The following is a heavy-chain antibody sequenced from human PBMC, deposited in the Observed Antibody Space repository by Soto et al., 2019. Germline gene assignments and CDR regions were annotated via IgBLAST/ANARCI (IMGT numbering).Heavy chain of an antibody. Sequence: SSETLSLTCSVSGGSVSSGVHYWSWIRQPPGKGLEWIGYVYYTGSTYYNPSLESRVTISLDTSKNQFSLKMKSVTASDAAVYYCATESSGSSPLHFDFWGQGALVTVSS. CDR1: GGSVSSGVHY. CDR2: VYYTGST. D-gene: IGHD6-19*01. J-gene: IGHJ4*02. V-gene: IGHV4-30-4*01. CDR3: ATESSGSSPLHFDF.